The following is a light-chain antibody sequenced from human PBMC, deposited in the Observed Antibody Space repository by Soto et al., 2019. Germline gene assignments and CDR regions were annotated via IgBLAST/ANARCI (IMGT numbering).Light chain of an antibody. J-gene: IGKJ5*01. Sequence: DIVMTQSPLSLPVTPGEPASISCRSSQSLLHSNGYSYLDWYLQKPGQSPQVLIYLGSNRASGVPDRFSGSGSSTDFTLKISTVEAEDVGVYYCMQALQTPAFGQGTRLEIK. CDR3: MQALQTPA. V-gene: IGKV2-28*01. CDR1: QSLLHSNGYSY. CDR2: LGS.